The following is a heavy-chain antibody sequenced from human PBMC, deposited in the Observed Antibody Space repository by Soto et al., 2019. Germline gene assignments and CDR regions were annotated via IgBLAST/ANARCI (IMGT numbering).Heavy chain of an antibody. CDR1: GYAFTGYY. Sequence: ASVKVSCKSSGYAFTGYYIHWVRQAPGQGLGWMGWINPNSGDTNYAQKFQGRVTMTRDTSFSTAYMELSSLRSDDTAVYYCATRYSYVHFWGRGTLVTVSS. J-gene: IGHJ4*02. CDR2: INPNSGDT. D-gene: IGHD5-18*01. CDR3: ATRYSYVHF. V-gene: IGHV1-2*02.